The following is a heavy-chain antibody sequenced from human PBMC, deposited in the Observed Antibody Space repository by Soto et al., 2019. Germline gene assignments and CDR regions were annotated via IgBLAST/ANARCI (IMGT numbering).Heavy chain of an antibody. CDR1: GCTFSSYA. V-gene: IGHV3-30-3*01. Sequence: VGSVRPSGAASGCTFSSYAMHWVPHSPGKGLEWVAVISYDGSNKYYADSVKGRFTISRDNSKNTLYMQMNSPRAEDTAVYYCARDGWNYVARDAFDIWGQGTMVTVSS. CDR2: ISYDGSNK. J-gene: IGHJ3*02. CDR3: ARDGWNYVARDAFDI. D-gene: IGHD1-7*01.